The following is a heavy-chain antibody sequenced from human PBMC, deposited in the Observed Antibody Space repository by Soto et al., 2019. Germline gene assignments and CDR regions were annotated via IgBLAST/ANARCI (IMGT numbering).Heavy chain of an antibody. CDR2: LDPEDGET. D-gene: IGHD6-19*01. V-gene: IGHV1-24*01. CDR3: ATGGSSGWVARGDYYYGMDV. CDR1: GYTLTELS. Sequence: ASVKVSCKVSGYTLTELSMHWVRQAPGKGLEWMGGLDPEDGETIYAQKFQGRVTMTEDTSTDTAYMELSSLRPEDTAVYYCATGGSSGWVARGDYYYGMDVWGQGTTVTVSS. J-gene: IGHJ6*02.